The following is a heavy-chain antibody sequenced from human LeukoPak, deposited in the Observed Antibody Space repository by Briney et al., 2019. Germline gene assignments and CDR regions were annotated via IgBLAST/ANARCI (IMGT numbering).Heavy chain of an antibody. CDR3: APSYYFGSGSNV. J-gene: IGHJ4*02. Sequence: PGGSLRLSCAASGFTFRSYGMHWVRQAPGKGLEWVAFIRSDGSHSYYADSVKGRLVISRDNSKNTLYLQMNSLRAEDTAVYYCAPSYYFGSGSNVWGQGTLVIVSS. CDR1: GFTFRSYG. V-gene: IGHV3-30*02. CDR2: IRSDGSHS. D-gene: IGHD3-10*01.